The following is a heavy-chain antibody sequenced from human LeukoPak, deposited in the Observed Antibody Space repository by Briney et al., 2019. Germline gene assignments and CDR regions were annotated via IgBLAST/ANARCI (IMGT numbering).Heavy chain of an antibody. J-gene: IGHJ1*01. CDR3: ARGGAARLHFQN. CDR1: GGSISTYY. Sequence: SETLPLTCTVSGGSISTYYWNWIRQPPGKGLEWIGYIYHSGSTNYNPSLQSRVTISVDTSKNQFSLNLNSVTAAGTAVYYCARGGAARLHFQNWGQGTLVTVSS. D-gene: IGHD6-6*01. CDR2: IYHSGST. V-gene: IGHV4-59*01.